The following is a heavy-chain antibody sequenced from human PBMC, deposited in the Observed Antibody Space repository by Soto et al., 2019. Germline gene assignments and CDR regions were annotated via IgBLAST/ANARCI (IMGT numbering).Heavy chain of an antibody. Sequence: PSETLSLTCTVSGVSITSHYWSWIRQPPGKGLEWIGYIYYSGSTNYNPSLKSRVTISVDTSKNQFSLKLSSVTAADTAVYYCARQGGSKGIRAFDIWGQGTMVTVSS. CDR2: IYYSGST. J-gene: IGHJ3*02. CDR3: ARQGGSKGIRAFDI. CDR1: GVSITSHY. D-gene: IGHD2-15*01. V-gene: IGHV4-59*08.